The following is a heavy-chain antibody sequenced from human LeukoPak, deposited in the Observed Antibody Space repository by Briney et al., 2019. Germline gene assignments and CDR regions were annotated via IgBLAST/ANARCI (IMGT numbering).Heavy chain of an antibody. D-gene: IGHD6-19*01. V-gene: IGHV3-21*01. J-gene: IGHJ4*02. CDR1: GFTFSSYS. CDR3: ARDPFGSGWYSDY. Sequence: GGSLRLSCAASGFTFSSYSMNWVRQAPGKGLEWVSSISSSSSYVYYADSVKGRFTISRDNAKNSLYLQMNSLRAEDTAVYYCARDPFGSGWYSDYWGQGTLVTVSS. CDR2: ISSSSSYV.